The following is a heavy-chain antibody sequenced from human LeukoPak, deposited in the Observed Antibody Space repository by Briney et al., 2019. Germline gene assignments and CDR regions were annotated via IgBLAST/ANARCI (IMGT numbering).Heavy chain of an antibody. CDR3: TIRITIFGVVVDY. V-gene: IGHV3-73*01. J-gene: IGHJ4*02. D-gene: IGHD3-3*01. CDR1: GFSFSAYI. CDR2: IRSKANSYAT. Sequence: GGSLRLSCVASGFSFSAYIMHWVRQASGEGLEWVGRIRSKANSYATAYAASVKGRFTISRDDSKNTAYLQMNSLETEDTAVYYCTIRITIFGVVVDYWGQGTLVTVSS.